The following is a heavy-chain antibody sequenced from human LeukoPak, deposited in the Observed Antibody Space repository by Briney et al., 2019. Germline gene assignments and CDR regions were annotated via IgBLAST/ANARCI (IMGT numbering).Heavy chain of an antibody. D-gene: IGHD2/OR15-2a*01. CDR1: GGSIINYY. Sequence: SETLSLICTVSGGSIINYYWNWIRQPPGKGLEWIGYISYTGGTNYNPSLESRVTMSVDTSKNQFSLKPSSVTAADTAVYFCTRDLSSAILPYWGQGTLVTVSS. CDR2: ISYTGGT. J-gene: IGHJ1*01. CDR3: TRDLSSAILPY. V-gene: IGHV4-59*01.